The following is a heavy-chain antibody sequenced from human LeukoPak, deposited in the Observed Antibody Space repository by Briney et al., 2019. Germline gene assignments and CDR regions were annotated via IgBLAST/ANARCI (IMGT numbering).Heavy chain of an antibody. CDR2: IYYSGST. CDR3: ARGAAGIYYYYMDV. CDR1: GGSISSHY. J-gene: IGHJ6*03. V-gene: IGHV4-59*08. D-gene: IGHD6-25*01. Sequence: SETLSLTCTVSGGSISSHYWSWIRQPPGKGLEWIGYIYYSGSTNYNPPLKSRVTISVDTAKNQFSLKLSSVTAADTAGYYCARGAAGIYYYYMDVWGKGTTVTVSS.